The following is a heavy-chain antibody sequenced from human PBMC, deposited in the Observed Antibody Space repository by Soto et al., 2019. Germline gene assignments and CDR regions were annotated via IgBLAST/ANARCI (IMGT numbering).Heavy chain of an antibody. Sequence: PSETLSLTCAVYGGSFSGYYWSWIRQPPGKGLEWIGEINHSGSTNYNPSLKSRVTISVDTSKNQFSLKLSSVTAADTAVYYCAREGHDFWSGYYIPYYFDYWGQGTLVTVSS. J-gene: IGHJ4*02. V-gene: IGHV4-34*01. D-gene: IGHD3-3*01. CDR1: GGSFSGYY. CDR3: AREGHDFWSGYYIPYYFDY. CDR2: INHSGST.